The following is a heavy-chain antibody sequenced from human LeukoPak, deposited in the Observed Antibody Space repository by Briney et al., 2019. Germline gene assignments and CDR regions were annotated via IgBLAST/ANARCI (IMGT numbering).Heavy chain of an antibody. D-gene: IGHD6-13*01. CDR1: GFTFTNNA. V-gene: IGHV3-23*01. CDR2: IRGGGDT. CDR3: SGHGSNSY. Sequence: RPGGSLRLSCAASGFTFTNNALSWFRQAPGKGLEWVSDIRGGGDTYYAESVKGRFTISRDNSKNTLYLQMNSLRAEDTALYYASGHGSNSYWGQGTLVTVSS. J-gene: IGHJ4*02.